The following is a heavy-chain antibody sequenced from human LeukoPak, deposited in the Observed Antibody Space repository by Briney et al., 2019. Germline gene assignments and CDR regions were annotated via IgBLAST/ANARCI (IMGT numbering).Heavy chain of an antibody. Sequence: SETLSLTCTVSGGSISSYYWSWIRQPPGKGLEWIGYIYYSGSTNYNPSLKSRVTISVDTSKNQFSLKLSSVTAADTAVYYCARAGYSYGSYYYYYMDVWGKGTTVTVSS. CDR2: IYYSGST. D-gene: IGHD5-18*01. CDR1: GGSISSYY. V-gene: IGHV4-59*01. J-gene: IGHJ6*03. CDR3: ARAGYSYGSYYYYYMDV.